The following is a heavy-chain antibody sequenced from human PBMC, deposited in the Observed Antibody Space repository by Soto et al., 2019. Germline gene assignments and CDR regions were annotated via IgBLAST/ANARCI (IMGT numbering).Heavy chain of an antibody. Sequence: SETLSLTCTVSVGSVSSGNYYWIWIRQPPGKGLEWIGCIYYSGSTNYNPSLKSRVTISVDTSKNQFSLKLSSVTTADTAVYYCARDLLGQKTIGRGYIYVVQGWCDHWGQGTRDTLSS. CDR3: ARDLLGQKTIGRGYIYVVQGWCDH. J-gene: IGHJ5*02. CDR1: VGSVSSGNYY. CDR2: IYYSGST. V-gene: IGHV4-61*01. D-gene: IGHD5-18*01.